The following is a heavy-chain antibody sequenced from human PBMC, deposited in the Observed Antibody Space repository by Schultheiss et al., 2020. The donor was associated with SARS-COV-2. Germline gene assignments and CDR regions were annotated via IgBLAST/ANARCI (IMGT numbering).Heavy chain of an antibody. D-gene: IGHD3-10*01. V-gene: IGHV1-18*01. CDR1: GYTFTSYG. Sequence: ASVKVSCKASGYTFTSYGISWVRQAPGQGLEWMGWISAYNGNTNYAQKLQGRVTMTTDTSTSTAYMELRSLRSEDTAVYYCARRPRTRYGSGSPHDYYFDFWGQGTLVTVSS. CDR3: ARRPRTRYGSGSPHDYYFDF. J-gene: IGHJ4*02. CDR2: ISAYNGNT.